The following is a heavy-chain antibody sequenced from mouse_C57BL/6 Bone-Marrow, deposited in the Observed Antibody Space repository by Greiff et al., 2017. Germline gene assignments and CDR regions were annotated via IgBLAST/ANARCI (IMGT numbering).Heavy chain of an antibody. Sequence: DVQLVESGGGLVQPGGSLKLSCAASGFTFSDYYMYWVRQTPEKRLEWVAYISNGGGSTYYPDTVKGRFTISRDNAKNTLYLQMSRLKSEDTAMYYCARNYARDYWGQGTSDTVSS. CDR3: ARNYARDY. CDR2: ISNGGGST. CDR1: GFTFSDYY. V-gene: IGHV5-12*01. J-gene: IGHJ4*01.